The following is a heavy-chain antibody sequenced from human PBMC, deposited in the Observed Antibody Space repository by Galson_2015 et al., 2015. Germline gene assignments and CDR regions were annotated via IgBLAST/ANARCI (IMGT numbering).Heavy chain of an antibody. CDR1: ASTFANHW. V-gene: IGHV3-7*01. CDR3: ARCRQPYSPSNCHGHDSSYM. CDR2: INHDGSER. Sequence: SLRLSCAASASTFANHWVSWVRQSPGKGLEWVANINHDGSERDFAGSVKGRFTISRDNTKNSLSLQMDRLRADDTGVYYCARCRQPYSPSNCHGHDSSYMWAQGAMGTLAS. J-gene: IGHJ3*02. D-gene: IGHD6-13*01.